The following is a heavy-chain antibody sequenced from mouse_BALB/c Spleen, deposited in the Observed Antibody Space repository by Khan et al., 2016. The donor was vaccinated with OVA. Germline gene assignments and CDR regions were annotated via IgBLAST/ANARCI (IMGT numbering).Heavy chain of an antibody. CDR1: GFTFSSYT. Sequence: EVQLLETGGGLVKPGGSLKLSCAASGFTFSSYTMSWVRQTPEKRLEWVATISSGGSYTYYADSVKGRFTISRDNAKNTQYLQMSSLKSEETAMYYCTRGEGYYGNPYAMDYWGQGTSATVSS. V-gene: IGHV5-6-4*01. CDR2: ISSGGSYT. J-gene: IGHJ4*01. D-gene: IGHD2-1*01. CDR3: TRGEGYYGNPYAMDY.